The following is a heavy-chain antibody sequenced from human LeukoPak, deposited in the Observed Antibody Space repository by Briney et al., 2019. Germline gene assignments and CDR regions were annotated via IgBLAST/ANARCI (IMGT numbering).Heavy chain of an antibody. CDR1: GFTFDDYG. Sequence: PGGSLRLSCAASGFTFDDYGMSWVRQAPGKGLEWVSGINWNGSSTGYADSVKGRFTISRDNAKNSLYLQMNSLRAEDTALYYCAREHYGSGSYYSGYYFDYWGQGTLVTVSS. D-gene: IGHD3-10*01. CDR3: AREHYGSGSYYSGYYFDY. V-gene: IGHV3-20*04. CDR2: INWNGSST. J-gene: IGHJ4*02.